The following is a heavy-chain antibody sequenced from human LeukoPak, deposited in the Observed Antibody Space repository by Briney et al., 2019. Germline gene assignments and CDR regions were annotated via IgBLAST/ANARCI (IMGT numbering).Heavy chain of an antibody. V-gene: IGHV4-34*01. D-gene: IGHD3-10*01. J-gene: IGHJ4*02. CDR1: GGSFSGYY. Sequence: SETLSLTCAVYGGSFSGYYWSWIRQPPGKGLEWIGEINHSGSINYNPSLKSRVTISVDTSKNQFSLKLSSVAAADTAVYYCARGYYGSGSYHNFDYWGQGTLVTVSS. CDR3: ARGYYGSGSYHNFDY. CDR2: INHSGSI.